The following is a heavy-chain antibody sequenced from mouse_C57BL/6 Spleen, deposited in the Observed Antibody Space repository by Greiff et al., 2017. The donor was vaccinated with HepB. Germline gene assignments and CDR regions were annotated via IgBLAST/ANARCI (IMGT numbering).Heavy chain of an antibody. CDR3: AREDPLRRGAMDY. J-gene: IGHJ4*01. V-gene: IGHV1-55*01. D-gene: IGHD2-4*01. CDR1: GYTFTSYW. Sequence: QVQLQQPGAELVKPGASVKMSCKASGYTFTSYWITWVKQRPGQGLEWIGDIYPGSGSTNYNEKFKSKATLTVDTSSSTAYMQLSSLTSEDSAVYYCAREDPLRRGAMDYWGQGTSVTVSS. CDR2: IYPGSGST.